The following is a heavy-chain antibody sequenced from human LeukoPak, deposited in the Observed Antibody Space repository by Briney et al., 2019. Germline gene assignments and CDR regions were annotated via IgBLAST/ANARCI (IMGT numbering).Heavy chain of an antibody. CDR3: ARDLGIAVAGPFFDY. CDR2: ITSSSIYI. J-gene: IGHJ4*02. Sequence: GGSLRLSCAASGFTFSTYSMNWVRQVPGKGLEWVSSITSSSIYIYYADSVKGRFTISRDNAKNSLYLQMNSLRAEDKAVYYCARDLGIAVAGPFFDYWGQGTLVTVSS. D-gene: IGHD6-19*01. CDR1: GFTFSTYS. V-gene: IGHV3-21*01.